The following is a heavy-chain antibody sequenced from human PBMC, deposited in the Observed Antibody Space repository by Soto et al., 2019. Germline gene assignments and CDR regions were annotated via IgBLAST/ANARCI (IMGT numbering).Heavy chain of an antibody. CDR3: ASAWIQLDLGNWYFDL. V-gene: IGHV4-39*01. Sequence: QLQLQESGPGLVKPSETLSLTCTVSGGSISSSSYYWGWIRQPPGKGLEWIGSIYYSGSTYYNPSLKSRVTISVDTSKNQFSLKLSSVTAADTAVYYCASAWIQLDLGNWYFDLWGRGTLVTVSS. D-gene: IGHD5-18*01. CDR1: GGSISSSSYY. J-gene: IGHJ2*01. CDR2: IYYSGST.